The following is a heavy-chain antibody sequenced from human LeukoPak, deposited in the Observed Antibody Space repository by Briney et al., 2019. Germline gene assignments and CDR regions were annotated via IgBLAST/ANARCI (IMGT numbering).Heavy chain of an antibody. CDR1: GGSISSGSYY. D-gene: IGHD2-2*01. CDR3: ARGRGKYQLQKGIWFDP. J-gene: IGHJ5*02. V-gene: IGHV4-61*02. CDR2: IYTSGST. Sequence: KPSQTLSLTCTVSGGSISSGSYYWSWIRQPAGKGLEWIGRIYTSGSTNYNPSLKSRVTISVDTSKNQFSLKLSSVTAADTAVYYCARGRGKYQLQKGIWFDPWGQGTLVTVSS.